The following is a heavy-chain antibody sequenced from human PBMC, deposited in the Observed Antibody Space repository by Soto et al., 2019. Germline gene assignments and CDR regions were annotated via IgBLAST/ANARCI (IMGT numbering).Heavy chain of an antibody. CDR2: IDTDGGGT. V-gene: IGHV3-74*01. Sequence: EVQLVESGGGLVQPGGSLRVSCAASGFTFRSHRIHWVRQAPGKGLEWVSRIDTDGGGTSYADSVKGRFTISTDNAENTVYLQMNGLRVEDTAVYYCATVFDVWGQGTLGTVSS. CDR3: ATVFDV. D-gene: IGHD4-17*01. J-gene: IGHJ4*02. CDR1: GFTFRSHR.